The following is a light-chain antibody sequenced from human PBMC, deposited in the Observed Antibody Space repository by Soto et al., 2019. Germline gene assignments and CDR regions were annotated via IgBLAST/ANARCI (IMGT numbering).Light chain of an antibody. V-gene: IGKV3-15*01. Sequence: EIVMTQSPATLSVSPGERATLSCRASQSISSNLAWYQQKPGQAPRLLIYDASTRATGIPARFSGSGSGTEFTLTISSLQSEDFGVYNCQQFDNWPRTFGGGTKVEIK. CDR3: QQFDNWPRT. CDR2: DAS. CDR1: QSISSN. J-gene: IGKJ4*01.